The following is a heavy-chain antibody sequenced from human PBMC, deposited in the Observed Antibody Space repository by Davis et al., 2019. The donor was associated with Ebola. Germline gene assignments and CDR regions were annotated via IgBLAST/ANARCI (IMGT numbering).Heavy chain of an antibody. CDR2: INDSGST. J-gene: IGHJ5*02. CDR3: AGGMKYCSGGSCYSGGWFDP. D-gene: IGHD2-15*01. CDR1: GGSFSGYY. Sequence: SETLSLTCAVYGGSFSGYYWSWIRQTPEKGLEWIGEINDSGSTNYNPSLKSRVTISVDTSKNQFSLKSNSVTAADTAVYYCAGGMKYCSGGSCYSGGWFDPWGQGTLVTVSS. V-gene: IGHV4-34*01.